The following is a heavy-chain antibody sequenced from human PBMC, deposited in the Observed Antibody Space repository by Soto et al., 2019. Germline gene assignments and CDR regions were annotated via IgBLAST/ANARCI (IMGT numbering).Heavy chain of an antibody. D-gene: IGHD1-26*01. CDR2: IYPGDSDT. V-gene: IGHV5-51*01. J-gene: IGHJ5*01. Sequence: GESLKISCMGSGYKVSTWHNFTSYWIAWVRQMPGEGLEWMGIIYPGDSDTRYSPSFQGQVTISADKSINSVYLQWSSLKASDTATYYCARWELLRSWFDSWGQGTLVTVSS. CDR1: GYKVSTWHNFTSYW. CDR3: ARWELLRSWFDS.